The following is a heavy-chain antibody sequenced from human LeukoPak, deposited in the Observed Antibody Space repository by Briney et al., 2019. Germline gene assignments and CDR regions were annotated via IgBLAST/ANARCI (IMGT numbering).Heavy chain of an antibody. V-gene: IGHV3-30*03. CDR1: GFXFTGYG. J-gene: IGHJ4*02. D-gene: IGHD3-10*01. Sequence: GGSLRLSCEASGFXFTGYGMHWVRQAPGKGLEWVALITYDGYYKYYSDSVKGRFTISSDTSKNTLYLQMNSLRAEDTAVYYCATDLSPVVRASPMGYWGQGTLVTVSS. CDR2: ITYDGYYK. CDR3: ATDLSPVVRASPMGY.